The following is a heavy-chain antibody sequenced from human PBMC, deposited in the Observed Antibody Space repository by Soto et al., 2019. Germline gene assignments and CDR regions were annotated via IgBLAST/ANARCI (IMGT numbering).Heavy chain of an antibody. Sequence: ESLKISFQCSGYTFSNFWIAWVRQLPGKGLEYMGIIYPGDSETRYSPSFHGKVTISADRSIGTAYLQWSSLEASDSAFYFCARSPRSSPYFDYWGQGALVTVS. D-gene: IGHD6-13*01. J-gene: IGHJ4*02. V-gene: IGHV5-51*01. CDR2: IYPGDSET. CDR1: GYTFSNFW. CDR3: ARSPRSSPYFDY.